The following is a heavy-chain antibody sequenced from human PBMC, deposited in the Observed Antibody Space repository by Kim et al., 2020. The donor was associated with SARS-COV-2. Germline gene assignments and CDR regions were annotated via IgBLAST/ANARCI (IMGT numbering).Heavy chain of an antibody. CDR1: GFTFSGSA. V-gene: IGHV3-73*01. D-gene: IGHD4-17*01. Sequence: GGSLRLSCAASGFTFSGSAMHWVRQASGKGLEWVGRIRSKANSYATAYAASVKGRFTISRDDSKNTAYLQMNSLKTEDTAVYYCTRRSSFEYGDHVSVYYYGMDVWGQGTTVTVSS. CDR2: IRSKANSYAT. CDR3: TRRSSFEYGDHVSVYYYGMDV. J-gene: IGHJ6*02.